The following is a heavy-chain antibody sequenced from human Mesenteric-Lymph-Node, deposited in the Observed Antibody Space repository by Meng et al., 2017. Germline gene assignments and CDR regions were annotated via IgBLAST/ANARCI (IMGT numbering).Heavy chain of an antibody. V-gene: IGHV3-33*01. Sequence: QRVECGVGWGQPGSVLGLSCAASGLIFSKYGMHWVRQAPGKGLEWVALFWSDGSSKYYADSVKGRFTISRDNSKNTVSLQMDSLRVEDTAVYYCARDKGVTCLDTWGQGTLVTGSS. CDR2: FWSDGSSK. CDR3: ARDKGVTCLDT. CDR1: GLIFSKYG. D-gene: IGHD3-10*01. J-gene: IGHJ5*01.